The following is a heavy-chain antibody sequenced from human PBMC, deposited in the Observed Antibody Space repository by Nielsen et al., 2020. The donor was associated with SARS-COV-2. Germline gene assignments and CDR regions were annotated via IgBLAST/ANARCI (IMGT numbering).Heavy chain of an antibody. Sequence: GESLKISCQGSGSTFNSYWIGWERQMPGKGLEWMGVIYHRESDARYNPSFQGQVTIPADKSISTGYLQWSGLKASDSAMYYCARNTYGGSTDYWGQGTLVTVSS. V-gene: IGHV5-51*01. CDR2: IYHRESDA. CDR1: GSTFNSYW. J-gene: IGHJ4*02. CDR3: ARNTYGGSTDY. D-gene: IGHD4-23*01.